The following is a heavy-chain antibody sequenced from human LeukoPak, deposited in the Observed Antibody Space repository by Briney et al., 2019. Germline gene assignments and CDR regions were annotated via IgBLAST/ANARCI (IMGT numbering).Heavy chain of an antibody. D-gene: IGHD4-17*01. CDR3: AKVHIDYGDYGTRGDYFDY. Sequence: GSLRLSCAASGFTFSSYGMHWVRQAPGKGLEWVAFIRYDGSNKYYADSVKGRFTISRDNSKNTLYLQMNSLRAEDTAVYYCAKVHIDYGDYGTRGDYFDYWGQGTLVTVSS. CDR1: GFTFSSYG. CDR2: IRYDGSNK. V-gene: IGHV3-30*02. J-gene: IGHJ4*02.